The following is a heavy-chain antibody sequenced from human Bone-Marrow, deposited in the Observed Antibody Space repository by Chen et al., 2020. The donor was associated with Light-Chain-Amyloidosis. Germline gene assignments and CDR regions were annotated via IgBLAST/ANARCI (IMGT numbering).Heavy chain of an antibody. J-gene: IGHJ1*01. V-gene: IGHV3-7*01. CDR2: IKEDGSEK. CDR3: VRDRAVITTHEYFEH. CDR1: GFDFNRYG. D-gene: IGHD3-22*01. Sequence: VQLVESGGGEVRPGGSLRLSCAASGFDFNRYGMHWVRQAPGEGLEWVANIKEDGSEKYYVDSVKGRFTISRDNAKNSLYLQMNSLRAEDTAVYYCVRDRAVITTHEYFEHWGQGTLVTVSS.